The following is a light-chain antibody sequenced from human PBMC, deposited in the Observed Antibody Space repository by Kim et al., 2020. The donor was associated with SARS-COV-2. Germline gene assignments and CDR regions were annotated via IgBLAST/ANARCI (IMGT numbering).Light chain of an antibody. CDR1: SLRSYY. CDR3: NSRDSSGNHLRA. Sequence: SSELTQDPAVSVALGQTVRITCQGDSLRSYYASWYQQKPGQAPVLVIYGKNNRPSGIPDRFSGSSSGNTASLTITGAQAEDEADYYCNSRDSSGNHLRAFGGGTQLTVL. CDR2: GKN. J-gene: IGLJ3*02. V-gene: IGLV3-19*01.